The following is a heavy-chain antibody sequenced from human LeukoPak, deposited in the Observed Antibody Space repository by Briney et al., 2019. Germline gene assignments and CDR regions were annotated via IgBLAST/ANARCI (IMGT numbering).Heavy chain of an antibody. J-gene: IGHJ5*02. CDR1: GGTFSSYA. V-gene: IGHV1-69*04. Sequence: GASVKVSCKASGGTFSSYAISWVRQAPGQGLEWMGRIIPILGIANYAQKFQGRVTITRDTSASTAYMELSSLRSEDTAVYYCARDRRIVRGVIPTRNWFDPWGQGTLVTVSS. D-gene: IGHD3-10*01. CDR3: ARDRRIVRGVIPTRNWFDP. CDR2: IIPILGIA.